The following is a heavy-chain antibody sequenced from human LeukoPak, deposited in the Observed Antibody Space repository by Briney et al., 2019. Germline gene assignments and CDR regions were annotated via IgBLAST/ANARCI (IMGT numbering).Heavy chain of an antibody. D-gene: IGHD2-2*01. Sequence: GGSLRLSCAASGFTFDDYGMSWVRQAPGKGLEWVSGINWNGGSTGYADSVKGRFTISRDNAKNSLYLQMNSLRAEDTAVYYCARKAGLVEYQLLWDYYYMDVWGKGTTVTISS. CDR2: INWNGGST. CDR3: ARKAGLVEYQLLWDYYYMDV. J-gene: IGHJ6*03. CDR1: GFTFDDYG. V-gene: IGHV3-20*04.